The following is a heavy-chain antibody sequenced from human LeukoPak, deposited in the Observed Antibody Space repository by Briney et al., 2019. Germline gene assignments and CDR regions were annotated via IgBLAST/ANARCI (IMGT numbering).Heavy chain of an antibody. CDR2: ISYDGSNK. V-gene: IGHV3-30*18. J-gene: IGHJ4*02. Sequence: GGSLRLSCAASGSTFSSYGMHWVRQAPGKGLEWVAVISYDGSNKYYADSVKGRFTISRDNSKNTLYLQMNSLRAEDTAVYYCAKDRVWQWGQGTLVTVSS. CDR1: GSTFSSYG. D-gene: IGHD2-21*01. CDR3: AKDRVWQ.